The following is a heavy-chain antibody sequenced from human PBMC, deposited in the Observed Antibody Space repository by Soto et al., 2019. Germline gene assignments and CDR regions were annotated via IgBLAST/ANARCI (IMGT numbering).Heavy chain of an antibody. J-gene: IGHJ4*02. D-gene: IGHD5-18*01. Sequence: SGPTLVNPTQTLTLTCTFSGFSLSTIGMCVTWIRQPPGKALEWLALIDWADDKYYSTSLKTRLTISKDTSKNQVVLTMTNMDPVDTATFYCARIRQGSNYGYNYFDYWGQGMLVTVSS. CDR1: GFSLSTIGMC. CDR3: ARIRQGSNYGYNYFDY. V-gene: IGHV2-70*01. CDR2: IDWADDK.